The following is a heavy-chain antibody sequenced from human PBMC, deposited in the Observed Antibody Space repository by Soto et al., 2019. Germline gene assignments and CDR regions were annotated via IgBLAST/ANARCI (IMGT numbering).Heavy chain of an antibody. Sequence: GGSLRLSCAASGFTFSDYYMSWIRQAPGKGLEWVSYISSSSSYTNYADSVKGRFTISRDNAKNSLYLQMNSLRAEDTAVYCCARDPHRFGSSWYSDYWGQGTLVTVSS. CDR1: GFTFSDYY. D-gene: IGHD6-13*01. CDR3: ARDPHRFGSSWYSDY. V-gene: IGHV3-11*05. CDR2: ISSSSSYT. J-gene: IGHJ4*02.